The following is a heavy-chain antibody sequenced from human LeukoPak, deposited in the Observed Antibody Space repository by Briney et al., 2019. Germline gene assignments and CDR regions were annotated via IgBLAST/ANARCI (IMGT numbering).Heavy chain of an antibody. CDR3: ARHCSSTSCYGEHYFDY. Sequence: KPSETLSLTCTVSGGSISSGGYYWSWIRQHPGKGLEWIGYIYYSGSTYYNPSLKSRVTISVDTSKNQFSLKLSSVTAADTAVYYCARHCSSTSCYGEHYFDYWGQGTLVTVSS. J-gene: IGHJ4*02. D-gene: IGHD2-2*01. CDR2: IYYSGST. V-gene: IGHV4-31*03. CDR1: GGSISSGGYY.